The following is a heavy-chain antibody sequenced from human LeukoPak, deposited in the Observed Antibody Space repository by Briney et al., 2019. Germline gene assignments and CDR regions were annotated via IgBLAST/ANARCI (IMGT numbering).Heavy chain of an antibody. CDR3: ARAEKKLVLGRSVVFDY. D-gene: IGHD2/OR15-2a*01. J-gene: IGHJ4*02. Sequence: SQTLSLTCTVSGGSISSGGYYWSWIRQHPGKGLEWIGYIYYSGSTYYNPSLKSRVTLSVDTSKNQFSLKLSSVTAADTAVYYCARAEKKLVLGRSVVFDYWGQGTLVTVSS. CDR1: GGSISSGGYY. CDR2: IYYSGST. V-gene: IGHV4-31*03.